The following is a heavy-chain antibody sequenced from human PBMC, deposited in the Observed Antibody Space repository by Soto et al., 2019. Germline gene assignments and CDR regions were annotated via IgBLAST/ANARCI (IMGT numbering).Heavy chain of an antibody. J-gene: IGHJ3*01. Sequence: QVQLVESGGGVVQPGRSLRLSCAASGFAFSRHGMHWVRQAPGKGLEWVAIIWYDASNKHHADSVKGRFTISRDNSKNTLYLQMNSLRVEDTAVYYCARAKILGNQSSDAFDVWGRGTMVSVTS. D-gene: IGHD2-15*01. CDR1: GFAFSRHG. CDR3: ARAKILGNQSSDAFDV. V-gene: IGHV3-33*01. CDR2: IWYDASNK.